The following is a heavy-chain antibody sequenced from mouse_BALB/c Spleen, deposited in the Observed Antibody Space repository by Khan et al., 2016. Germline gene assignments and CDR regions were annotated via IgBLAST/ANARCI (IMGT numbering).Heavy chain of an antibody. V-gene: IGHV1-9*01. CDR3: ASAWSSFDY. J-gene: IGHJ4*01. CDR1: GYTFSNYW. CDR2: IYPGSGYS. D-gene: IGHD1-1*02. Sequence: VQLQESGAELMKPGASVKISCKATGYTFSNYWIEWVKQRPGHGLEWIGDIYPGSGYSNSNQNFKGKATITADASSNKAYMQLISLTSEDTAVYFCASAWSSFDYWGQGTSVTVSS.